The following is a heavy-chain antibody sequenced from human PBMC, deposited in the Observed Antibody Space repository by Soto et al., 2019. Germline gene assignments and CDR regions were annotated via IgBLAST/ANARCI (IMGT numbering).Heavy chain of an antibody. V-gene: IGHV3-7*04. CDR3: ARDRGYDSFDY. CDR2: IKEDGNEK. Sequence: PGGSLRLSCAASGFTFSSYWMNWVRQAPGKGLEWVANIKEDGNEKYYVDSVKGRFTISRDNAKNSLYLQINSLRAEDTAVYYCARDRGYDSFDYWGQGTLVTVSS. D-gene: IGHD5-12*01. J-gene: IGHJ4*02. CDR1: GFTFSSYW.